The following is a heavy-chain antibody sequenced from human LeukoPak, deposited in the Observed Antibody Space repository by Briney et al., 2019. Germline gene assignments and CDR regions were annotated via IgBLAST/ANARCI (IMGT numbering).Heavy chain of an antibody. J-gene: IGHJ3*02. CDR2: IYYSGST. CDR3: ARGEPYVLRYFDWLAYSAFDI. D-gene: IGHD3-9*01. CDR1: GGSISSGDYY. Sequence: KPSQTLSLTCTVSGGSISSGDYYWSWIRQPPGKGLEWIGYIYYSGSTYYNPSLKSRVTISVDTSKNQFSLKLSSVTAADTAVYYCARGEPYVLRYFDWLAYSAFDIWGQGTMVTVSS. V-gene: IGHV4-30-4*08.